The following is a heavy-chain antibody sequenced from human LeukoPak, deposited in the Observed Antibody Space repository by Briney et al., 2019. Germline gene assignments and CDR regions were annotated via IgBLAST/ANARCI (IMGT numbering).Heavy chain of an antibody. CDR2: ISETGRTT. D-gene: IGHD5-24*01. J-gene: IGHJ4*02. V-gene: IGHV3-23*01. CDR1: GFSFNAYA. Sequence: PGGSLRISCAASGFSFNAYAMSWVRQAPGKGLEWVSGISETGRTTSYTDSVKGRFTISRDTSKNTVSLQMNSLRVEDTAMYYCTRDQMNYWGQGTLVTVSS. CDR3: TRDQMNY.